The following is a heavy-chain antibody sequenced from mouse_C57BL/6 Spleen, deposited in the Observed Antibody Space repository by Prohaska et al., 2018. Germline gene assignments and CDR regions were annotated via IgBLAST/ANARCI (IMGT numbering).Heavy chain of an antibody. D-gene: IGHD2-1*01. J-gene: IGHJ3*01. V-gene: IGHV1-26*01. CDR3: ARGIYGNYAWFAY. Sequence: EVQLQQSGPELVKPGASVKISCKASGYTFTDYYMNWVKQSHGKSLEWIGDINPNNGGTSYDQKFKGKATLTVDKSSSTAYMELRSLTSEDSAVYYCARGIYGNYAWFAYWGQGTLVTVSA. CDR1: GYTFTDYY. CDR2: INPNNGGT.